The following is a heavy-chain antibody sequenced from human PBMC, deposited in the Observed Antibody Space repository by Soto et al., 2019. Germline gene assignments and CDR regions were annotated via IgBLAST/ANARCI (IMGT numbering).Heavy chain of an antibody. CDR1: GGSISSGGYY. D-gene: IGHD2-2*01. Sequence: SLTCTVSGGSISSGGYYWSWIRQHPGKGLEWIGYIYYSGSTYYNPSLKSRVTISVDTSKNQFSLKLSSVTAADTAVYYCARGMIVPGFFDYWGQGTLVTVSS. J-gene: IGHJ4*02. CDR2: IYYSGST. CDR3: ARGMIVPGFFDY. V-gene: IGHV4-31*03.